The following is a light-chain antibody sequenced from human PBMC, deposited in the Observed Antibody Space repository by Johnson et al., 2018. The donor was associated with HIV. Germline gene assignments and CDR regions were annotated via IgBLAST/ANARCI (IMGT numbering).Light chain of an antibody. CDR1: NSNIGNNY. Sequence: QSVLTQPPSVSAAPGQKVTISCSGSNSNIGNNYVSWFQQLPGTAPKLLIYENDKRPSGIPDRFSASKSGTSATLDITGLQTGDEGDYCCGSWDNTLSVFVLGAGPKVTAL. V-gene: IGLV1-51*02. CDR2: END. CDR3: GSWDNTLSVFV. J-gene: IGLJ1*01.